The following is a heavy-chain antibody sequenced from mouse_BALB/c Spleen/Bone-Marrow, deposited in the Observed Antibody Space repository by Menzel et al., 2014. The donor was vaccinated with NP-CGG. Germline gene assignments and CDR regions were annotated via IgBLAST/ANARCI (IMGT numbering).Heavy chain of an antibody. D-gene: IGHD2-4*01. CDR1: GFTFNSYG. J-gene: IGHJ3*01. CDR3: ARHAYYDQTEVSFVY. CDR2: ISGGGSYT. Sequence: DVHLVESGGGLEKSGGYLKLSCAASGFTFNSYGMSWVRQTPEKRLEWVATISGGGSYTFYPDSVTGRFTISRDNAKNNLYLQLSSLRSEDTALYYCARHAYYDQTEVSFVYWGQGTPVPACA. V-gene: IGHV5-9-2*01.